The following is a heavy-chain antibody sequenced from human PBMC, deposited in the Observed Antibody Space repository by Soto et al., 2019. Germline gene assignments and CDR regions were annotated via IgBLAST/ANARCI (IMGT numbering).Heavy chain of an antibody. CDR2: IYSSGST. Sequence: PSETLSLTCTVSGGSISSYYWSWIRQPPGKGREWIGYIYSSGSTNYNPSLKRRVTISVDTSKNQFSLKLSSVTAADTAVYYCASPARRGSYVNYFDSWGQGTLVTVSS. V-gene: IGHV4-59*01. J-gene: IGHJ4*02. D-gene: IGHD6-19*01. CDR3: ASPARRGSYVNYFDS. CDR1: GGSISSYY.